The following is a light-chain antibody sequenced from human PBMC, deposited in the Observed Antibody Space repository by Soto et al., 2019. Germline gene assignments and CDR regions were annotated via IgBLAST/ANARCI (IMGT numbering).Light chain of an antibody. CDR3: QSYESSLSGYV. CDR1: SSNIGTGYD. V-gene: IGLV1-40*01. CDR2: VNS. J-gene: IGLJ1*01. Sequence: QSVLTQPPSVSGAPGQRVTISCTGSSSNIGTGYDVHWYQQLPGTAPKLLIYVNSKRPSGVPDRFSGSKSDTSASLAITGLQAEDEADYYCQSYESSLSGYVFGTGTKLTVL.